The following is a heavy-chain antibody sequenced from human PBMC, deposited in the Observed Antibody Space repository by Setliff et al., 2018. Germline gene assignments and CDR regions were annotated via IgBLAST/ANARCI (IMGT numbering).Heavy chain of an antibody. CDR2: IKQDGSEK. V-gene: IGHV3-7*01. Sequence: LSLSCAASGFTFSSYWMSWVRQAPGKGLEWVANIKQDGSEKYYVDSVKGRFTISRDNSKNTLYLQMNSLRAEDTAVYYCTNDRRKITMKSGGAFDIWGQGTMVTVSS. J-gene: IGHJ3*02. CDR3: TNDRRKITMKSGGAFDI. CDR1: GFTFSSYW. D-gene: IGHD3-22*01.